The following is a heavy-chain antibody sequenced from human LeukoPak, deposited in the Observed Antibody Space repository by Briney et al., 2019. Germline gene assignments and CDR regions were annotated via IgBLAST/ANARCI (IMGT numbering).Heavy chain of an antibody. CDR3: ARDHYDILTGAYYFDY. CDR1: GVTFSSYW. D-gene: IGHD3-9*01. J-gene: IGHJ4*02. V-gene: IGHV3-7*01. Sequence: GGSLRLSCAASGVTFSSYWMSWVRQAPGKGLEWVANVKEDGSEKYYVDSVKGRFTISRDNAKNSLYLQMNSLRAEDTAVYYCARDHYDILTGAYYFDYWGREPWSPSPQ. CDR2: VKEDGSEK.